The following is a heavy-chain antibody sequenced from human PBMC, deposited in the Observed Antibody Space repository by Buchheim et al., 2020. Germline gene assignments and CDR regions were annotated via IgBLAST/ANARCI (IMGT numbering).Heavy chain of an antibody. CDR2: IYYNGNT. CDR3: ARRNMATEFDY. J-gene: IGHJ4*02. V-gene: IGHV4-39*01. Sequence: QLQLQESGPGLVKPSETLSLTGTVSGGSISSTSNHWAWIRQPPGKGLEWIGSIYYNGNTYYNPSLKSRVTISVDTSENQFSLKLSSVTAADTAVYYCARRNMATEFDYWGQGTL. D-gene: IGHD5-12*01. CDR1: GGSISSTSNH.